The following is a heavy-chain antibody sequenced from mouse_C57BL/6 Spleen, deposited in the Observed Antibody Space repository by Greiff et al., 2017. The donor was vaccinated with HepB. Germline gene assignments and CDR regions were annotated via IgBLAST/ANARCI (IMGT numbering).Heavy chain of an antibody. Sequence: VKLVESGPGLVAPSQSLSITCTVSGFSLTSYGVDWVRQSPGKGLEWLGVIWGVGSTNYNSALKSRLSISKDNSKSQVFLKMNSLQTDDTAMYYCARRDYYGSSLYAMDYWGQGTSVTVSS. J-gene: IGHJ4*01. V-gene: IGHV2-6*01. D-gene: IGHD1-1*01. CDR3: ARRDYYGSSLYAMDY. CDR2: IWGVGST. CDR1: GFSLTSYG.